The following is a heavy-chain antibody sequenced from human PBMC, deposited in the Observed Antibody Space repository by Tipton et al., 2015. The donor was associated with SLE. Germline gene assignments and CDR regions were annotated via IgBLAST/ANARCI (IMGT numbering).Heavy chain of an antibody. CDR3: ASARDHWLVYDY. CDR2: IYYSGTT. CDR1: GDSIISSY. D-gene: IGHD6-19*01. V-gene: IGHV4-59*01. J-gene: IGHJ4*02. Sequence: TLSLTCTVSGDSIISSYWSWIRQPPGKGLEWIGYIYYSGTTNYNPSLKSRGTISVDTSKNQVSLKLSSVTAADPAVYYCASARDHWLVYDYWGQGTLVTVSS.